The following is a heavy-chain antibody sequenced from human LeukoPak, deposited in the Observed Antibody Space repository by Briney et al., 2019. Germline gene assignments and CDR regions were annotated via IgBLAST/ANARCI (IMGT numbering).Heavy chain of an antibody. D-gene: IGHD3-22*01. Sequence: SSETLSLTCAVCGGSFSGYYWSWIRQPPGKGLEWIGEINHSGSTNYNPSLKSRVTISVDTSKNQFSLKLSSVTAADTAVYYCAREGPENPISYYYDSRPFGYWGQGTLVTVSS. CDR1: GGSFSGYY. V-gene: IGHV4-34*01. CDR2: INHSGST. CDR3: AREGPENPISYYYDSRPFGY. J-gene: IGHJ4*02.